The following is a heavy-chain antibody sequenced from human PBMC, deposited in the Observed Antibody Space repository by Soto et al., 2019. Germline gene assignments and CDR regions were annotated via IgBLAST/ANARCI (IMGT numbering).Heavy chain of an antibody. Sequence: GGSLRLSCTASGFTFSNYAMSWVRQAPGKGLEWVSTFSSGGGGTYYADSVKGRFTISRDNSKNTLSLQMNSLRAEDTAVYYCTKANRYCSGANCLTFDYWGLGTLVTVCS. D-gene: IGHD2-15*01. V-gene: IGHV3-23*01. CDR3: TKANRYCSGANCLTFDY. CDR2: FSSGGGGT. CDR1: GFTFSNYA. J-gene: IGHJ4*02.